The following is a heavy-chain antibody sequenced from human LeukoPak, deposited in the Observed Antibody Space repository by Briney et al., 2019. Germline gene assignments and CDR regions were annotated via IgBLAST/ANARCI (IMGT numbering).Heavy chain of an antibody. Sequence: GGSLRLYCAASGFISSNYAMSWVRQAPGKGLEWVSAISGSGDSTYYADSVRGRFTISRDNSKNTLYLQMNSLRAEDTAVYYCAKPEANYDFWTGYCAFDVWGQGTMVTVSS. CDR2: ISGSGDST. D-gene: IGHD3-3*01. CDR3: AKPEANYDFWTGYCAFDV. CDR1: GFISSNYA. V-gene: IGHV3-23*01. J-gene: IGHJ3*01.